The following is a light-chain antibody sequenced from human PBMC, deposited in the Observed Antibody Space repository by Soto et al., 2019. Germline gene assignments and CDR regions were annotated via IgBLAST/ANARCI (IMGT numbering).Light chain of an antibody. CDR3: QQYDKWPRT. Sequence: EIVLTQSPATLSLSPGERATLSCRASQSLSSNFLAWYQQKPGQPPRLLIYDSSTRATGFPDRFSGSGSGTDFTLTIIRLEPEDFAVYHCQQYDKWPRTFGQGTKVE. V-gene: IGKV3-20*01. J-gene: IGKJ1*01. CDR1: QSLSSNF. CDR2: DSS.